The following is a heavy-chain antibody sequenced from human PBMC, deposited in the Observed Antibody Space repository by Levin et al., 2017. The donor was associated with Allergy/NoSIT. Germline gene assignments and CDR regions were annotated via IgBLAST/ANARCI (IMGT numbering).Heavy chain of an antibody. CDR2: INPNSGGT. J-gene: IGHJ6*02. CDR3: ARSRPLNYYGMDV. V-gene: IGHV1-2*02. Sequence: PAASVKVSCKASGYTFTGYYMHWVRQAPGQGLEWMGWINPNSGGTNYAQKFQGRVTMTRDTSISTAYMELSRLRSDDTAVYYCARSRPLNYYGMDVWGQGTTVTVSS. D-gene: IGHD3-16*01. CDR1: GYTFTGYY.